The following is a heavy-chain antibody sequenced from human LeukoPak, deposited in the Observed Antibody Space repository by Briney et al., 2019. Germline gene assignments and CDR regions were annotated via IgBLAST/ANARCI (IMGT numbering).Heavy chain of an antibody. D-gene: IGHD3-10*01. J-gene: IGHJ4*02. CDR1: GGTGSSYT. Sequence: SVKVSCKASGGTGSSYTMNWIRQAPGQGLEWMGRINPMSGTTNYAHKNQGRVTITTDDSTTTVYMELSSLRSEDTAVYYCATPGYWGQGTLVTVSS. CDR2: INPMSGTT. CDR3: ATPGY. V-gene: IGHV1-69*05.